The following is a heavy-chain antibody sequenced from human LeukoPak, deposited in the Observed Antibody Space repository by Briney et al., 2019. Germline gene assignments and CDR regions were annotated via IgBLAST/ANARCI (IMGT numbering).Heavy chain of an antibody. CDR3: ARDSSCSGGTCYDT. D-gene: IGHD2-15*01. J-gene: IGHJ5*02. CDR2: IYYSGSA. Sequence: PSETLSLTCSVSGGSLNTGGNYWSWIRQPPGKGLEWIAYIYYSGSANYNPSLKSRVTISIDTSKNQFSLRLTSVTAGDTAVYYCARDSSCSGGTCYDTWGQGTLVTVSS. V-gene: IGHV4-61*08. CDR1: GGSLNTGGNY.